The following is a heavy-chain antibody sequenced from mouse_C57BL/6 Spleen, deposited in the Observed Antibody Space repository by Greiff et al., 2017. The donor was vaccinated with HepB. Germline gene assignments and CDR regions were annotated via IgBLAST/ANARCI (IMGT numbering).Heavy chain of an antibody. V-gene: IGHV1-59*01. CDR3: AREGVITTVVAFDY. Sequence: QVQLQQPGAELVRPGPSVKLSCKASGNTFTSYWMHWVKQRPGQGLEWIGVIDPSDSYTNYNQKFKGKATLTVDTSSSTAYMQLSSLTSEDSAVYYCAREGVITTVVAFDYWGQGTTLTVSS. J-gene: IGHJ2*01. CDR1: GNTFTSYW. CDR2: IDPSDSYT. D-gene: IGHD1-1*01.